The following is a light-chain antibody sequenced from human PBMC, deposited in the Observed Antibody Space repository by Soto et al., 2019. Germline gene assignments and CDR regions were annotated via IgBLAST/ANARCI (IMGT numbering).Light chain of an antibody. CDR3: SSYTSSTAYV. J-gene: IGLJ1*01. V-gene: IGLV2-14*01. CDR1: SSDVGGYNY. CDR2: EVS. Sequence: SVLTQPASGSGSPGQSITISCTGTSSDVGGYNYVSWYQLHPGKAPKLMVYEVSNRPSGVSNRFSGSKSGNTASLTISGLQAEDEADYYCSSYTSSTAYVFGTGTKVTVL.